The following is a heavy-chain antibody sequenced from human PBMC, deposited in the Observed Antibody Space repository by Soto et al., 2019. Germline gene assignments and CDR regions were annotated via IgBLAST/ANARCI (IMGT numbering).Heavy chain of an antibody. CDR1: GGSISSYY. J-gene: IGHJ5*02. D-gene: IGHD3-10*01. CDR3: ARDVYGSGSPSPAWFAP. CDR2: IYYSGST. V-gene: IGHV4-59*01. Sequence: PSETLSLTCTVSGGSISSYYWSWIRQPPGKGLEWIGYIYYSGSTNYNPSLKSRVTISVDTSKNQFSLKLSSVTAADTAVYYCARDVYGSGSPSPAWFAPWGLVTLVSVS.